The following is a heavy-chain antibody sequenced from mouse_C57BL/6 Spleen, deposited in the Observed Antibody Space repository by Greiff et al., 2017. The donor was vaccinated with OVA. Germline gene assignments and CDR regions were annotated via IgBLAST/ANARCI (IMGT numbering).Heavy chain of an antibody. CDR1: GFTFSDYG. Sequence: EVHGVESGGGLVKPGGSLKLSCAASGFTFSDYGMHWVRQAPEKGLEWVAYISSGSSTIYYADTVKGRFTISRDNAKNTLFLQMTSLRSEDTAMYYCAREITTVVGAMDYWGQGTSVTVSS. D-gene: IGHD1-1*01. CDR3: AREITTVVGAMDY. J-gene: IGHJ4*01. V-gene: IGHV5-17*01. CDR2: ISSGSSTI.